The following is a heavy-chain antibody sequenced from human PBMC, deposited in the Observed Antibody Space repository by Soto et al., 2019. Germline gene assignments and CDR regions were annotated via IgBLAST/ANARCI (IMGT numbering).Heavy chain of an antibody. J-gene: IGHJ5*02. CDR3: ARAYSPSWYLS. CDR1: GDSISSYY. Sequence: SETLSLTCTVSGDSISSYYWSWIRQPPGKGLEWIGYMYYSGSTNYNPSLKSRVTISVDTSKNQFSLKLSSVTAVDTAVYYCARAYSPSWYLSWGQGTLVTVSS. V-gene: IGHV4-59*01. CDR2: MYYSGST. D-gene: IGHD6-13*01.